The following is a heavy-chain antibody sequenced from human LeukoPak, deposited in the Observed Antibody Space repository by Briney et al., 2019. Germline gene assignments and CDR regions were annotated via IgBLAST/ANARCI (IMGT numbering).Heavy chain of an antibody. D-gene: IGHD3-10*01. J-gene: IGHJ4*02. CDR2: IQSKTDGETT. Sequence: GGSLRLSCVDSGFTFTNAWMSWVRQAPGKGLEWIGRIQSKTDGETTNYAEPVRGRFTISRDDSKSAVYLQMNSLKIEDTAVYYCTTDLGTYYHGSQRLIPIDYWGQGTLVTVSS. CDR1: GFTFTNAW. V-gene: IGHV3-15*01. CDR3: TTDLGTYYHGSQRLIPIDY.